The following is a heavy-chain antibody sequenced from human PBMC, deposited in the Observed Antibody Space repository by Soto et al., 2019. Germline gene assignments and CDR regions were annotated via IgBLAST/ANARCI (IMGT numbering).Heavy chain of an antibody. Sequence: SETLSLTCTVSGGSISSYYWSWIRQPPGKGLEWIGYIYYSGSTNYNPSLKSRVTISVDTSKNQFSLKLSSVTAADTAVYYCARRRSSTSCHEYWGQGTLVTVSS. CDR3: ARRRSSTSCHEY. J-gene: IGHJ4*02. CDR2: IYYSGST. CDR1: GGSISSYY. D-gene: IGHD2-2*01. V-gene: IGHV4-59*01.